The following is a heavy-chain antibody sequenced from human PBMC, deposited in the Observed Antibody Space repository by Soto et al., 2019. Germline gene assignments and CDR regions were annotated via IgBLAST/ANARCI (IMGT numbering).Heavy chain of an antibody. CDR1: GLTYSTAW. V-gene: IGHV3-74*01. Sequence: TGGSLRLSCEVSGLTYSTAWMHWVRQAPGKGLVWVSSINRDGSVTNYADSVKGRFTISRDNLRSTVYLQMNSLTAEDTAVYYCARPLVAPVAGPYYYGMDVWGQGTTVTVSS. J-gene: IGHJ6*02. CDR3: ARPLVAPVAGPYYYGMDV. CDR2: INRDGSVT. D-gene: IGHD6-19*01.